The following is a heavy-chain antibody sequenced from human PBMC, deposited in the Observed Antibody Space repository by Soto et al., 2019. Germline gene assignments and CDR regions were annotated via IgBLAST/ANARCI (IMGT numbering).Heavy chain of an antibody. CDR2: IYTSGST. J-gene: IGHJ4*02. D-gene: IGHD2-2*01. CDR1: GGSISSYY. V-gene: IGHV4-4*07. CDR3: ARACSSTSCYDVFDS. Sequence: PSETLSLTCTVSGGSISSYYWSWIRQPAGKGPQWIGRIYTSGSTNYNPSLKSRVTMSVDTSKNQFSLKLSSVTAADTAVYYCARACSSTSCYDVFDSWGQGTLVTVSS.